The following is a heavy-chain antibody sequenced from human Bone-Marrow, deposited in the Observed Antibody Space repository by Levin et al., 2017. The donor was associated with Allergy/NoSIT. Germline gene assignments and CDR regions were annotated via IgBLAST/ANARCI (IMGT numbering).Heavy chain of an antibody. CDR2: ISSSSSYI. J-gene: IGHJ4*02. V-gene: IGHV3-21*01. Sequence: SCAASGFTFSSYRMNWVRQAPGKGLEWVSSISSSSSYIYYADSVKGRFTISRDNAKNSLYLQMNSLRAEDTAVYYCARDLGYCSSTSCQHYWGQGTLVTVSS. CDR1: GFTFSSYR. D-gene: IGHD2-2*01. CDR3: ARDLGYCSSTSCQHY.